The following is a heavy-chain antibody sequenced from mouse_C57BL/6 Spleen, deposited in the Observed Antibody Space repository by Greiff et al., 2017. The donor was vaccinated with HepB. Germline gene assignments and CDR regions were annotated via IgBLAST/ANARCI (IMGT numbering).Heavy chain of an antibody. J-gene: IGHJ4*01. CDR1: GFTFNTYA. Sequence: DVHLVESGGGLVQPKGSLKLSCAASGFTFNTYAMHWVRQAPGKGLEWVARIRSKSSNYATYYADSVKDRFTISRDDSQSMLYLQMNNLKTEDTAMYYCVRRGLFGGYSYYAMDYWGQGTSVTVSS. CDR2: IRSKSSNYAT. D-gene: IGHD2-3*01. V-gene: IGHV10-3*01. CDR3: VRRGLFGGYSYYAMDY.